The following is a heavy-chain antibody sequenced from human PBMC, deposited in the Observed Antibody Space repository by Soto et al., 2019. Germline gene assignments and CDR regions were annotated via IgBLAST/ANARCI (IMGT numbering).Heavy chain of an antibody. D-gene: IGHD3-3*01. CDR2: IKQDGSEK. J-gene: IGHJ6*03. Sequence: GGSLRLSCAASGFTFSSYWMSWVRQAPGKGLEWVANIKQDGSEKYYVDSVKGRFTISRDNAKNSLYLQMNSLRAEDTAVYYCARDRGWSNRGYYYYYMDVWGKGTTVTVSS. CDR1: GFTFSSYW. CDR3: ARDRGWSNRGYYYYYMDV. V-gene: IGHV3-7*01.